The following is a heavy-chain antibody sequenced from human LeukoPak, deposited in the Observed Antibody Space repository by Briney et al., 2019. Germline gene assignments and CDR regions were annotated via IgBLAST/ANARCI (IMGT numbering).Heavy chain of an antibody. D-gene: IGHD6-13*01. CDR1: GFTFSSYA. CDR2: IWYDGSNK. J-gene: IGHJ4*02. V-gene: IGHV3-33*08. Sequence: GGSLRLSCAASGFTFSSYAMSWVRQAPGKGLEWVAVIWYDGSNKYYADSVKGRFTISRDNSKNTLYLQMNSLRAEDTAVYYCARVPGYSSSWGQGTLVTVSS. CDR3: ARVPGYSSS.